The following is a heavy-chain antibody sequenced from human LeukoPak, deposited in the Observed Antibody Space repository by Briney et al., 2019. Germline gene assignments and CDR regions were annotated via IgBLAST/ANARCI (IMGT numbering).Heavy chain of an antibody. D-gene: IGHD1-26*01. Sequence: PGGSLRLSCAASGFTLSSYSMNWVRQAPGKGLEWVSYISSSSSTIYYADSVKGRFTISRDNAKNSLYLQMNSLRAEDTAVYYCARTIGIVGAPTASDYWGQGTLVTVSS. CDR3: ARTIGIVGAPTASDY. CDR1: GFTLSSYS. J-gene: IGHJ4*02. V-gene: IGHV3-48*01. CDR2: ISSSSSTI.